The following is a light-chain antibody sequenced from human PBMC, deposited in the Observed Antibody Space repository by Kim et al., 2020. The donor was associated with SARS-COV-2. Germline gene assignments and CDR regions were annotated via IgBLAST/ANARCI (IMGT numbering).Light chain of an antibody. CDR3: QQYGSSPPT. CDR2: GAS. J-gene: IGKJ2*01. Sequence: LAPGERATLSCRASQRVSSSYLAWYQQKPGQAPRLLIYGASSRATGIPDRFSGSGSGTDFSLSISRLEPEDSAVYYCQQYGSSPPTFGQGTKLEIK. CDR1: QRVSSSY. V-gene: IGKV3-20*01.